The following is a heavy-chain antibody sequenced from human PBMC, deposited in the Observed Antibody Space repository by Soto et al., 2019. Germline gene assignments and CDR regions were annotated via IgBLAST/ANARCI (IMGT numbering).Heavy chain of an antibody. V-gene: IGHV3-11*01. D-gene: IGHD5-18*01. CDR2: ISSSGSTI. Sequence: GGSLRLSCAASGFTFSDYYMSWIRQAPGKGLEWVSYISSSGSTIYYADSVKGRFTISRDNAKNSLYLQMNSLRAEDTAVYYCASNVDTAMVELPNFDYWGQGTLVTVSS. CDR3: ASNVDTAMVELPNFDY. CDR1: GFTFSDYY. J-gene: IGHJ4*02.